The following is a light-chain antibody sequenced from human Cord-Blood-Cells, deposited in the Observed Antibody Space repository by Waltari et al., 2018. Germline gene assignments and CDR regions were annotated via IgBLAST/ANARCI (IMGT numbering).Light chain of an antibody. Sequence: EIVMTQSPATLSVSPGERATLSCRASPSVSSNLAWYQQKPGQAPRLLIYCASTRATGIPARCSGSGSGTEVTLTISSLQSEDFAVYDCQQYNNWPPYSFGQGTKLEIK. CDR2: CAS. CDR3: QQYNNWPPYS. V-gene: IGKV3-15*01. J-gene: IGKJ2*03. CDR1: PSVSSN.